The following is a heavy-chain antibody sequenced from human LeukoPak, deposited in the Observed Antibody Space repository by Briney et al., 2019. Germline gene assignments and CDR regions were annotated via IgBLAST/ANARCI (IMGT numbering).Heavy chain of an antibody. J-gene: IGHJ4*02. Sequence: TGGSLRLSCAASGFTFSSYWMHWVRQAPGKGLVWVSRINSDGSSTSYADSVKGRFTISRDNAKNTLYLQMNSLRAEDTAVYYCAREGYSSGWTYFDYWGQGTLVTVSS. CDR2: INSDGSST. CDR3: AREGYSSGWTYFDY. D-gene: IGHD6-19*01. CDR1: GFTFSSYW. V-gene: IGHV3-74*01.